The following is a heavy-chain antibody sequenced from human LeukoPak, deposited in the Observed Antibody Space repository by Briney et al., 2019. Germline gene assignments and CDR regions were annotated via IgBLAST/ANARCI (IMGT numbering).Heavy chain of an antibody. CDR2: IKSDASTT. Sequence: GGSLRLSCAASGFNFSSYWMHWVRQAPGKGLVWVSLIKSDASTTIYADSVKGRFTISRDHAKNTVDLQLNSLRAEDTAVYYCASQTTVTTGLLVYWGQGTLVTVSS. J-gene: IGHJ1*01. CDR1: GFNFSSYW. D-gene: IGHD4-17*01. CDR3: ASQTTVTTGLLVY. V-gene: IGHV3-74*01.